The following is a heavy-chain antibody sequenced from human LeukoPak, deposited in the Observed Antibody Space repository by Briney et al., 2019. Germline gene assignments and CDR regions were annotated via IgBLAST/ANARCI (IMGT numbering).Heavy chain of an antibody. CDR2: ISYDGSNK. V-gene: IGHV3-30*04. D-gene: IGHD4-11*01. Sequence: GGSLRLSCAASGFTFSSYAMYWVRQAPGKGLEGVAVISYDGSNKYYADSVKGRFTISRDNSKNTLYLQMNSLRAEDTAVYYCARGMTTVKSVGYYGMDVWGKGTTVTVSS. CDR1: GFTFSSYA. CDR3: ARGMTTVKSVGYYGMDV. J-gene: IGHJ6*04.